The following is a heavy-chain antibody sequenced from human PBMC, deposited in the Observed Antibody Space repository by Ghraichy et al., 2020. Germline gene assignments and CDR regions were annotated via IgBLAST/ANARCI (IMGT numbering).Heavy chain of an antibody. Sequence: SQTLSLTCVISGDSVSRNNAAWNWIRQSPSRGLEWLGRTYYRSTWYNEYAASVKGQITINPDTSKNQLSLQLTSVTPEDTAVYYCGRDQGAFNSWGQGTLVTVSS. J-gene: IGHJ4*02. V-gene: IGHV6-1*01. CDR1: GDSVSRNNAA. CDR2: TYYRSTWYN. CDR3: GRDQGAFNS.